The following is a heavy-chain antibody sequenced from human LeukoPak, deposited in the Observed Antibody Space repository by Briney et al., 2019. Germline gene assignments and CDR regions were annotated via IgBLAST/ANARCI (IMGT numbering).Heavy chain of an antibody. CDR3: ARYWTGFDY. CDR1: GGPFSNYY. CDR2: INHSGST. D-gene: IGHD1-1*01. J-gene: IGHJ4*02. Sequence: SETLSLTCVVYGGPFSNYYWSWIRQPPGKGLEWIGEINHSGSTNYNTPLKSRVTISVDTSKNQFSLNVTSVTAADTAVYYCARYWTGFDYWGQGTLVTVSS. V-gene: IGHV4-34*01.